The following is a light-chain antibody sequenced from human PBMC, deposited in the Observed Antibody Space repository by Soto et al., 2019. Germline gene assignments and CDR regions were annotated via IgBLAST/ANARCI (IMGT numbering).Light chain of an antibody. CDR2: DDN. CDR1: SSNIGSNY. CDR3: RTWDSSLSAGV. V-gene: IGLV1-51*01. Sequence: QSVLTQPPSVSAAPGQKVTISCSGSSSNIGSNYVSWYQQLPGTAPKLLIYDDNKRPSGIPDRFSGSKSGTSATLGITGLQTGDEADYYCRTWDSSLSAGVFGGGTQLTVL. J-gene: IGLJ2*01.